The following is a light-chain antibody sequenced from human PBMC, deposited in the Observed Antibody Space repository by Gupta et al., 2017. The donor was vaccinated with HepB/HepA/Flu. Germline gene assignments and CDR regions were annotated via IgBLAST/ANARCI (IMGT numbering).Light chain of an antibody. V-gene: IGLV2-14*03. J-gene: IGLJ1*01. CDR1: STDVGDYNY. CDR3: SSYSSSGTLYV. CDR2: DVS. Sequence: QSALTQPASVSGSPGQSLTISCTGTSTDVGDYNYVSWYQQHPGKAPKLMIYDVSNRPSGISNRFSGSKSGNTASLTISGLQADDEADYYCSSYSSSGTLYVFGTGTKVTVL.